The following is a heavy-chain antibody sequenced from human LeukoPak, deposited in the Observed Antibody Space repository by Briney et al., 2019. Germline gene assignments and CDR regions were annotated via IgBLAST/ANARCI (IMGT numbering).Heavy chain of an antibody. CDR3: ATDGYCSGGSCYSYDN. Sequence: GGSLRLSCAASGFTFSNAWVTWVRQAPGKGLEWVGRSKSKTDGGTTDYGAPVKGRFSISRDDSKSTLYLQMNSLKTEDTAVYYCATDGYCSGGSCYSYDNWGQGIPVTVSS. CDR1: GFTFSNAW. V-gene: IGHV3-15*01. CDR2: SKSKTDGGTT. J-gene: IGHJ4*02. D-gene: IGHD2-15*01.